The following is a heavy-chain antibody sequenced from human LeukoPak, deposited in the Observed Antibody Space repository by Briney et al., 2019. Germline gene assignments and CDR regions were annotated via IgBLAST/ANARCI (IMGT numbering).Heavy chain of an antibody. Sequence: GGSLRLSCAASGFTFSSYWMSWVRQAPGKGLEWVANIKQDGSEKYYVDSVKGRFTISRDNAKNSLYLQMNSLRAEDTAVYYCARAYCSSTSCFYLHFDYWGQGTLVTVSS. CDR2: IKQDGSEK. V-gene: IGHV3-7*01. D-gene: IGHD2-2*01. J-gene: IGHJ4*02. CDR3: ARAYCSSTSCFYLHFDY. CDR1: GFTFSSYW.